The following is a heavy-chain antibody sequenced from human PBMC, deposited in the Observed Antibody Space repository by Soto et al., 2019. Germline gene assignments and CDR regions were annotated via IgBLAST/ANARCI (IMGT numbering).Heavy chain of an antibody. CDR3: GKDNTASYIDY. CDR1: GFSFSSYG. J-gene: IGHJ4*02. V-gene: IGHV3-30*18. Sequence: GGSLRLSCAASGFSFSSYGMHWVRQAPGKGLEWVAVVLNDGSKQYYADSVKGRFTISRDNSKNTLYLQLDSLRVEDTAIYYCGKDNTASYIDYWGQGTLVTVSS. CDR2: VLNDGSKQ. D-gene: IGHD2-21*02.